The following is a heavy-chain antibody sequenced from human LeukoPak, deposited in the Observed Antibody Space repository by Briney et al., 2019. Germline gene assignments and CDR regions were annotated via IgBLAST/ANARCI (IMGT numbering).Heavy chain of an antibody. J-gene: IGHJ4*02. CDR2: IYYSGST. CDR3: VTNYYGIFTGYDY. CDR1: GGSISSYY. Sequence: SETLSLTCTVSGGSISSYYWSWIRQPPGKGLEWIGYIYYSGSTNYNPSLKSRVTISVDTSKNQFSLKLSSVTAADTAVYYCVTNYYGIFTGYDYWGQGALVTVSS. V-gene: IGHV4-59*01. D-gene: IGHD3-9*01.